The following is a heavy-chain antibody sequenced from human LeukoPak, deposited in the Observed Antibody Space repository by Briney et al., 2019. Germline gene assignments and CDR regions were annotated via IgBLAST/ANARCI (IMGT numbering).Heavy chain of an antibody. V-gene: IGHV4-59*01. CDR2: NYYSGST. D-gene: IGHD6-19*01. Sequence: SETLSLTCTVSDGSISSYYWSWIRQPPGKGLEWIGNNYYSGSTNYNPSLKSRVTISVDTSKNQFSLKLSSVAAADTAVYYCACSAFTSSDGIDYWGQGTPVTVSS. CDR1: DGSISSYY. CDR3: ACSAFTSSDGIDY. J-gene: IGHJ4*02.